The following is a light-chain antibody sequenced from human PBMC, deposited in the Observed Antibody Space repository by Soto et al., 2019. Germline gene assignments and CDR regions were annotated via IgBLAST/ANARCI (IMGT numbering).Light chain of an antibody. J-gene: IGLJ1*01. Sequence: QSALTQAAAVSGCPGQSITISCTGTSSDVGAYNYVSWYQQHPGKAPKLMIYEVSNRPSGVSNRFSGSKSGRTASLTISGLQAEDEADYYCSSYTSSSTLGVFGTGTKVTVL. CDR3: SSYTSSSTLGV. V-gene: IGLV2-14*01. CDR1: SSDVGAYNY. CDR2: EVS.